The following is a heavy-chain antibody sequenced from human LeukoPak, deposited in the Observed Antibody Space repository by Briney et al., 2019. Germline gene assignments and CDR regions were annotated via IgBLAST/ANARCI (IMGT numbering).Heavy chain of an antibody. V-gene: IGHV1-69*05. J-gene: IGHJ4*02. CDR2: IIPIFGTA. Sequence: GASVKVSCKASGGTFSSYAISWVRQAPGQGLEWMGGIIPIFGTANYAQKLQGRVTMTTDTSTSTAYMELRSLRSDDTAVYYCARDGSGGVYYYDSSGYSHFDYWGQGTLVTVSS. CDR1: GGTFSSYA. D-gene: IGHD3-22*01. CDR3: ARDGSGGVYYYDSSGYSHFDY.